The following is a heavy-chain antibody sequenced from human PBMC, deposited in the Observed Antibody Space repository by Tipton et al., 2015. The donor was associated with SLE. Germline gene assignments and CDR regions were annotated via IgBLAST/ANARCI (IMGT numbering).Heavy chain of an antibody. CDR2: IYYSGST. Sequence: PGLVKPSETLSLTCSVYGESSSGYYWNWLRQPPGKGLEWIGSIYYSGSTYYNPSLKSRVNISVDTSKNQFSLKLSSVTAADTAVYYCARREPTVVTNGYWYFDLWGRGTLVTVSA. D-gene: IGHD4-23*01. CDR1: GESSSGYY. J-gene: IGHJ2*01. V-gene: IGHV4-39*07. CDR3: ARREPTVVTNGYWYFDL.